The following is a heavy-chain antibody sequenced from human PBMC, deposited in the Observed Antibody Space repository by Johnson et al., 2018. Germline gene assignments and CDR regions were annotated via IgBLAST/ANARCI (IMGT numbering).Heavy chain of an antibody. CDR3: ARTWTFGSGHYGMDV. V-gene: IGHV3-7*01. D-gene: IGHD3-3*01. Sequence: VQLQESGGGLVQXGGSLRLSCAASGFTFSTHWMNWVRQPPGKGLEWVANIKGDGSEKYSVDSVKGRFTVSRDNAKNSLYLQMNSLRAEDTAVYYCARTWTFGSGHYGMDVWGQGTTVTVSS. J-gene: IGHJ6*02. CDR1: GFTFSTHW. CDR2: IKGDGSEK.